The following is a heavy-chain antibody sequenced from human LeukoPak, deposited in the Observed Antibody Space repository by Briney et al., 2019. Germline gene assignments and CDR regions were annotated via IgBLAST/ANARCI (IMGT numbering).Heavy chain of an antibody. Sequence: SETLSLTCAVYGGSFSGYYWSWIRQPPGKGLEWIGEINHSGSTNYNPSLKSRVTISVDTSKNQFSLKLSSVTAADTAVYYCASSGQLLKYYYYMDVWGKGTTVTVSS. J-gene: IGHJ6*03. D-gene: IGHD1-1*01. V-gene: IGHV4-34*01. CDR3: ASSGQLLKYYYYMDV. CDR2: INHSGST. CDR1: GGSFSGYY.